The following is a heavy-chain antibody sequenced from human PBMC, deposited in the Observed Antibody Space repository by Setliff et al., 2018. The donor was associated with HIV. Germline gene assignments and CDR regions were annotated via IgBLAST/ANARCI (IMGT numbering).Heavy chain of an antibody. J-gene: IGHJ4*02. CDR3: ASRLPLSSGSAFAY. V-gene: IGHV4-39*01. D-gene: IGHD3-10*01. Sequence: SETLSLTCTVSGGTISSSDYYWGWIRQPPGKGLEWVGHINHSRSNFYNPSLKNRVTMSIDTSKNQFSLKLTSVTAADTSVYFCASRLPLSSGSAFAYWGQGTLVTVSS. CDR2: INHSRSN. CDR1: GGTISSSDYY.